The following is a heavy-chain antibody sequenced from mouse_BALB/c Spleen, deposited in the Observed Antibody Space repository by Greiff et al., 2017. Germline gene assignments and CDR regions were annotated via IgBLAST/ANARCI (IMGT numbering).Heavy chain of an antibody. CDR2: IRLKSNNYAT. V-gene: IGHV6-6*02. CDR1: GFTFSNYW. Sequence: EVQLQQSGGGLVQPGGSMKLSCVASGFTFSNYWMNWVRQSPEKGLEWVAEIRLKSNNYATHYAESVKGRFTISRDDSKSSVYLQMNNLRAEDTGIYYCTRKDYGSLDYWGQGTTLTVSS. D-gene: IGHD1-1*01. J-gene: IGHJ2*01. CDR3: TRKDYGSLDY.